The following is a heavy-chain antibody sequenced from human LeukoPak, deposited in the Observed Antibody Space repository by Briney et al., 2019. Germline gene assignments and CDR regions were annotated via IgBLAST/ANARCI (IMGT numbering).Heavy chain of an antibody. CDR2: IKQDGSEK. J-gene: IGHJ4*02. CDR1: GFTFIRYA. Sequence: GGSLRLSCAASGFTFIRYAMSWVRQAPGKGLEWVANIKQDGSEKYSVDSVKGRFTISRDNAKNSLYLQMNSLRAEDTAVYYCARGHSSTWYSYPFDYWGQGTLVTVSS. D-gene: IGHD6-13*01. V-gene: IGHV3-7*04. CDR3: ARGHSSTWYSYPFDY.